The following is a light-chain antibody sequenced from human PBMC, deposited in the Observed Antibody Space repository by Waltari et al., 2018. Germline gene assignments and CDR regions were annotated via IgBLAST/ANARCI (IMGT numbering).Light chain of an antibody. CDR2: DVT. Sequence: QSALTQPASVSASPGQSITISCTVTGSDVAVYNYVSWYQQHPGKAPKLMIYDVTKRPAGLSNRLSGSKSGHTASLTVSGLQAEDEADYYCSSYTSNTTWVFGTGTKVTVL. J-gene: IGLJ1*01. CDR3: SSYTSNTTWV. V-gene: IGLV2-14*03. CDR1: GSDVAVYNY.